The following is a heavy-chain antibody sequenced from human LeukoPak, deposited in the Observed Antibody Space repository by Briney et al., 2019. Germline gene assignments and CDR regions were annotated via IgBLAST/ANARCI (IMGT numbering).Heavy chain of an antibody. V-gene: IGHV4-39*07. CDR3: ARDNFSRTSWGYYYYMDV. Sequence: PSETLSLTCTVSGGSISSSSYYWGWIRQPPGKGLEWIGSIYYSGSTYYNPSLKSRVTISVDTSKNQFSLKLTSMTAADTAVYYCARDNFSRTSWGYYYYMDVWGKGTTVTVSS. CDR1: GGSISSSSYY. D-gene: IGHD2-2*01. CDR2: IYYSGST. J-gene: IGHJ6*03.